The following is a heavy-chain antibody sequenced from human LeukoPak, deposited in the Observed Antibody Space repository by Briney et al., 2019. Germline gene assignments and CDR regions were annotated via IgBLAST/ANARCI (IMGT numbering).Heavy chain of an antibody. CDR3: AKEAVAAAGPFDY. J-gene: IGHJ4*02. CDR1: GFTFGSSA. Sequence: GGSLRLSCAASGFTFGSSAMSWVRQAPGKGLEWVSSISGSGGSIYYADSVKGRFTISRDNSKSTLYLQMNSLRAEDTAIYYCAKEAVAAAGPFDYWGQGTLVTVSS. D-gene: IGHD6-13*01. V-gene: IGHV3-23*01. CDR2: ISGSGGSI.